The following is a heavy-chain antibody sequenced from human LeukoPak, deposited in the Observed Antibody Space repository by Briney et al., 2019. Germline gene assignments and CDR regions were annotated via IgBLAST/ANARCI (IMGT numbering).Heavy chain of an antibody. Sequence: GGSLRLSCAASGFTFGDYGMHWVRQAPGKGLEWVALISYDGGNKFYADSVRDRFTIPRDNSKNTLFLQMNSLRIEDTAVYYCAKVFEVRGARRPKDYWGQGTLVIVSS. D-gene: IGHD3-10*01. J-gene: IGHJ4*02. V-gene: IGHV3-30*18. CDR3: AKVFEVRGARRPKDY. CDR1: GFTFGDYG. CDR2: ISYDGGNK.